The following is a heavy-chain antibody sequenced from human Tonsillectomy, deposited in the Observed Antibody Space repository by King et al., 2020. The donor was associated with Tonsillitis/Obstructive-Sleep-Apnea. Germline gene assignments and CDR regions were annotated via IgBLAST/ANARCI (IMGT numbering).Heavy chain of an antibody. CDR3: ARIWEWSTFPYTFDY. Sequence: TLKESGPVLVKPTETLTLTCTGSGFSLSNARMGVSWIRQPPGKALVWLAHIFSNDAKSYSTSLKSRLTISKDTSKSQVVLTMTNMDPVDTATYYCARIWEWSTFPYTFDYWGQGTLVTVSS. J-gene: IGHJ4*02. D-gene: IGHD3-3*01. CDR1: GFSLSNARMG. CDR2: IFSNDAK. V-gene: IGHV2-26*01.